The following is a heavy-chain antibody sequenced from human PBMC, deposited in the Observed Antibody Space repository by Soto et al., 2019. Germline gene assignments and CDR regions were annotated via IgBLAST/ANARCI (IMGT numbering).Heavy chain of an antibody. CDR2: INPNSSGT. V-gene: IGHV1-2*02. Sequence: GASVKVSCKASGYTFTGYYMHWVRQAPGQGLEWMGWINPNSSGTNYAQKFQGRVNMPRDTSISTAYMELSRLRSDDTAVYYCGRIMSNDFWSGYYYPGYVDFWGQGTLVTVSS. CDR3: GRIMSNDFWSGYYYPGYVDF. D-gene: IGHD3-3*01. CDR1: GYTFTGYY. J-gene: IGHJ4*02.